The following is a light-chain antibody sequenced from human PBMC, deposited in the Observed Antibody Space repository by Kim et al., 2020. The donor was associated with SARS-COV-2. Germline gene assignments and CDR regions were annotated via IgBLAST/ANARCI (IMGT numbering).Light chain of an antibody. CDR2: RAS. CDR3: QQYYSNPRT. CDR1: QSVFSTSNSDNY. V-gene: IGKV4-1*01. Sequence: ATINCKSSQSVFSTSNSDNYLAWYQQKPGQPPKLLIYRASTRESGVPDRFSGSGSGTDFTLTIDSLQAEDVAVYYCQQYYSNPRTFGQGTKVEIK. J-gene: IGKJ1*01.